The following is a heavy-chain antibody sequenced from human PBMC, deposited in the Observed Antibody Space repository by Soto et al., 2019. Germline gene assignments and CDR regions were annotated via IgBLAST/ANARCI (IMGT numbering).Heavy chain of an antibody. CDR1: GYTFTSYD. D-gene: IGHD6-13*01. CDR3: ARERSAAGTGWFDP. Sequence: QVQLVQSGAEVKKPGASVKVSCKASGYTFTSYDINWVRQATGQGLEWMGWMNPNSGNTGYAQKFQRRVTMTRTTSMSTGYMDLRSLRSEDSAVYYCARERSAAGTGWFDPWGQGTLVTVSS. V-gene: IGHV1-8*01. J-gene: IGHJ5*02. CDR2: MNPNSGNT.